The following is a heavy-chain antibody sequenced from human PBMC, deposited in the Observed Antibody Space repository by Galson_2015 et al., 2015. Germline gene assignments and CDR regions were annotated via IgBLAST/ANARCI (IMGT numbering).Heavy chain of an antibody. Sequence: SLRLSCAASGFTVSSNYISWVRQAPGKGLEWVSVIYSGGSTYYADSVEGRFTISRDNSKNTLYLQMNSLRAEDTAVYYCARFKRRDGYNSVYYYGMDVWGQGTTVTVSS. CDR3: ARFKRRDGYNSVYYYGMDV. CDR2: IYSGGST. V-gene: IGHV3-53*01. J-gene: IGHJ6*02. D-gene: IGHD5-24*01. CDR1: GFTVSSNY.